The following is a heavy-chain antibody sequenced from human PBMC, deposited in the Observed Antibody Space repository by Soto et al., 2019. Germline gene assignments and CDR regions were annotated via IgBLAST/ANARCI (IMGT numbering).Heavy chain of an antibody. CDR3: VRQVTSDILAPPCLLDK. CDR2: IYYTGTT. V-gene: IGHV4-39*01. J-gene: IGHJ4*02. D-gene: IGHD3-9*01. Sequence: QLQLRESGPGLVKPSETLSLTCSVSGGSITNTDHFWGWIRQPPGKGLGWIGSIYYTGTTYYSPSLKSRVTMSVDTSKNKFSLNLSFVTAADVAVYYCVRQVTSDILAPPCLLDKWGQGSLVIVSS. CDR1: GGSITNTDHF.